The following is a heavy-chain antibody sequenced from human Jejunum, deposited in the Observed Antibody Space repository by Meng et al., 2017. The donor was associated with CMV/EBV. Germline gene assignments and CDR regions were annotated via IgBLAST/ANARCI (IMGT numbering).Heavy chain of an antibody. D-gene: IGHD1-7*01. CDR2: ISWNSGSI. Sequence: FTFNDYGMDWVRQVPGKGLEWVSGISWNSGSIRYAGYVKGRFTVSRDNAKNSLYLQMNSLRPEDTALYYCAKDMSRGVTGTTTFDYWGQGTLVTVSS. CDR1: FTFNDYG. J-gene: IGHJ4*02. V-gene: IGHV3-9*01. CDR3: AKDMSRGVTGTTTFDY.